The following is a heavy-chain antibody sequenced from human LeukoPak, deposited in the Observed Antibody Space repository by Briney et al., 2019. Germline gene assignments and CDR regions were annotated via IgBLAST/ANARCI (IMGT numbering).Heavy chain of an antibody. J-gene: IGHJ4*02. D-gene: IGHD3-22*01. CDR2: KISSDAGT. CDR3: AKAPVTSCRSAYCYPFDS. V-gene: IGHV3-23*01. CDR1: AFTLSTYA. Sequence: GGSLRLSCTASAFTLSTYAMSWVRQPPGKGLQGSAAKISSDAGTYHADSVRGRFTISRDNSTNTLYLQMNSLRAEDAAVYFCAKAPVTSCRSAYCYPFDSCGQGTLVTVSA.